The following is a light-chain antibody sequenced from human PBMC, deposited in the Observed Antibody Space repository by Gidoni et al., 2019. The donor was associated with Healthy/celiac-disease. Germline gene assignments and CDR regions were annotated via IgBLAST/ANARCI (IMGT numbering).Light chain of an antibody. CDR2: KAS. CDR1: QSISSW. V-gene: IGKV1-5*03. Sequence: DIHMTQSPSTLSASVGDRVTITCRASQSISSWLAWYQQKPGKAPKLLIYKASSLESGVPSRFSGSGSGTEFTLTISSLQPDDFATYYCQQYNSYSQTFXQXTKVEIK. J-gene: IGKJ1*01. CDR3: QQYNSYSQT.